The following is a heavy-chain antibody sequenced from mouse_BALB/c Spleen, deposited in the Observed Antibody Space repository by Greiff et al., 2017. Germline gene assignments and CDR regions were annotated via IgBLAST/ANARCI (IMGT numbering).Heavy chain of an antibody. J-gene: IGHJ3*01. CDR2: IWAGGST. V-gene: IGHV2-9*02. CDR1: GFSLTSYG. CDR3: ARAPITTVVAPFAY. D-gene: IGHD1-1*01. Sequence: VQLQQSGPGLVAPSQSLSITCTVSGFSLTSYGVHWVRQPPGKGLEWLGVIWAGGSTTYNSALMSRLSISKDNSKSQVFLKMNSLQTDDTAMYYCARAPITTVVAPFAYWGQGTLVTVSA.